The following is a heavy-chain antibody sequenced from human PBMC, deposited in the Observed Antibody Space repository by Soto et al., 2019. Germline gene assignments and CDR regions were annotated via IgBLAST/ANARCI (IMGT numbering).Heavy chain of an antibody. D-gene: IGHD4-17*01. V-gene: IGHV1-46*01. CDR3: ARDCEYGDSVDGADYGMDV. Sequence: ASVKVSCKASGYTFTSYYMHWVRQAPGQGLEWMGIINPSGGSTSYAQKFQGRVTMTRDTSTSTVYMELSSLRSEDTAVYYCARDCEYGDSVDGADYGMDVWGQGTTVTVSS. CDR2: INPSGGST. J-gene: IGHJ6*02. CDR1: GYTFTSYY.